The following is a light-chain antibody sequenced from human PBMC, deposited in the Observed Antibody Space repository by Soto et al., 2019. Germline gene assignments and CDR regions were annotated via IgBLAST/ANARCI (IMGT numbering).Light chain of an antibody. CDR3: QHNYQYPPWT. J-gene: IGKJ1*01. CDR2: AAS. CDR1: QSVTNY. V-gene: IGKV1-39*01. Sequence: DIQMTQSPSSLSASVGDRVTITCRSSQSVTNYLNWYQQQQGKAPRLLIYAASNLQGGVPSRFSGRGSGTDFTLTISSLQPEDLATYYCQHNYQYPPWTFGPGTMVEIK.